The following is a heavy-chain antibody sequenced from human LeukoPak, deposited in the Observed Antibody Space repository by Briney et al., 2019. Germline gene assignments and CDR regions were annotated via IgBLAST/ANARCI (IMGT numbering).Heavy chain of an antibody. CDR2: ISGSGGST. V-gene: IGHV3-23*01. Sequence: GGSLRLSCAASGFTFSSYAMSWVRQAPGKGLEWVSAISGSGGSTYYADSVKGRFTISRDNSKNTLYLQMNSLRAEDTAVYYCAKDYCSSTSCYFPSLHSASYFDYWGQGTLVTVSS. J-gene: IGHJ4*02. D-gene: IGHD2-2*01. CDR3: AKDYCSSTSCYFPSLHSASYFDY. CDR1: GFTFSSYA.